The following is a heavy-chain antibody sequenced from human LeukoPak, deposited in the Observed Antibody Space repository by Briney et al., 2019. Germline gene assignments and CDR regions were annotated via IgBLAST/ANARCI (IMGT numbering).Heavy chain of an antibody. CDR3: AGGGSYLGYYFDY. CDR1: GFTFSSYS. CDR2: ISSSSYI. J-gene: IGHJ4*02. Sequence: GGSLRHSCAASGFTFSSYSMNWVRQAPGKGLEWVSSISSSSYIYYADSVKGRFTISRDNAKNSLYLQMNSLRAEDTAVYYCAGGGSYLGYYFDYWGQGTLVTVSS. D-gene: IGHD1-26*01. V-gene: IGHV3-21*01.